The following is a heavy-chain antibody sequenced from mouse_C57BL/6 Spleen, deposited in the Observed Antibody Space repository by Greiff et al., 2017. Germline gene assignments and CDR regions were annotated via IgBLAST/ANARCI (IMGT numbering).Heavy chain of an antibody. CDR2: IYPGSGST. V-gene: IGHV1-55*01. Sequence: QVQLQQPGAELVKPGASVKMSCKASGYTFTSYWITWVKQRPGQGLEWIGDIYPGSGSTNYNEKFKSKATLTVDTSSSTAYMQLSSLTSEDSAVXYCARGNCYGSSYVDGYYFDYWGQGTTLTVSS. J-gene: IGHJ2*01. D-gene: IGHD1-1*01. CDR3: ARGNCYGSSYVDGYYFDY. CDR1: GYTFTSYW.